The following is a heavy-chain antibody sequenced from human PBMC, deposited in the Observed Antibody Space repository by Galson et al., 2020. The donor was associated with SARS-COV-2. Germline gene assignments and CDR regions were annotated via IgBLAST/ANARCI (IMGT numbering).Heavy chain of an antibody. CDR2: INPSDGST. D-gene: IGHD3-10*01. CDR1: GYTFTSYY. Sequence: ASVKVSCKASGYTFTSYYMHWVRQAPGQGLEWMGIINPSDGSTSYAQKFQGRVTMTRDTSTSTVYMELSSLRSEDTAVYFCARALTYYYGSGSSQNFDYWGQGTLVTVSS. CDR3: ARALTYYYGSGSSQNFDY. J-gene: IGHJ4*02. V-gene: IGHV1-46*01.